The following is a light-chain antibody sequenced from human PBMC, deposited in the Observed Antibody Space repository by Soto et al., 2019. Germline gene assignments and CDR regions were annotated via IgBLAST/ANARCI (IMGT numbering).Light chain of an antibody. V-gene: IGKV3-11*01. J-gene: IGKJ5*01. CDR2: NAS. CDR3: QQRSNWPPLT. Sequence: EIVLTQSPATLSLSPGERATLSCRASQSVSNYLAWYQQKPGQAPRLLIYNASNRATGIPARFSGSGSGTDFTLTISSLEPDDFAVYYCQQRSNWPPLTFGQGTRLEIK. CDR1: QSVSNY.